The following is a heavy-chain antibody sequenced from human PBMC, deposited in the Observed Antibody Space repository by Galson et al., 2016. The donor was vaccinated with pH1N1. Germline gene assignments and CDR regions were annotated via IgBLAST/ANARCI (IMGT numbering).Heavy chain of an antibody. CDR3: ARVGFERTSGTKGAFDS. CDR2: IIPAVGTT. D-gene: IGHD1-26*01. CDR1: GGIFSSYA. V-gene: IGHV1-69*05. Sequence: QSGAEVKKPGESLKVSCKASGGIFSSYAISWVRQAPGQGLEWMGRIIPAVGTTNLAQKFQGRVTFPTDEVKTTFYMGLNSLRSDDTALSYCARVGFERTSGTKGAFDSWGQGSMVTVSS. J-gene: IGHJ3*02.